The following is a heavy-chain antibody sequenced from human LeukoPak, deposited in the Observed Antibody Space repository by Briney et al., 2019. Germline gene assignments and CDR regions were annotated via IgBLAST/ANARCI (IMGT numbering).Heavy chain of an antibody. V-gene: IGHV3-48*01. Sequence: GGSLRLSCAASGFSFSSYSMNWVRQAPGKGLEWVSYISSSHGTTYYADSVKGRFTISRDNAKNSLYLQMNSLRADDTAVNYCAKASGASRPYYFDSWGQGTLVTVSS. CDR1: GFSFSSYS. J-gene: IGHJ4*02. D-gene: IGHD3-10*01. CDR3: AKASGASRPYYFDS. CDR2: ISSSHGTT.